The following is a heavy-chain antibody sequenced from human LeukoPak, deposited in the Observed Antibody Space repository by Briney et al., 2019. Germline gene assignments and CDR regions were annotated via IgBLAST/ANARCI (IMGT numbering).Heavy chain of an antibody. Sequence: SETLSLTCTVSGVSISSSNSYWGWIRQPAGKGLEWIGRIYTSGSTNYNPSLKSRVTISVDTSKNQFSLKLSSVTAADTAGYYCARYYGDDAYDYWGQGTLVTVSS. CDR1: GVSISSSNSY. J-gene: IGHJ4*02. D-gene: IGHD4-17*01. CDR2: IYTSGST. CDR3: ARYYGDDAYDY. V-gene: IGHV4-61*02.